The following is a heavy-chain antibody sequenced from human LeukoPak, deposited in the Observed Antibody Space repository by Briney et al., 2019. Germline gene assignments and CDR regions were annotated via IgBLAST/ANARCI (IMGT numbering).Heavy chain of an antibody. CDR3: ARVQAYGGKGYFDY. Sequence: SETLSLTCTVSGGSFNSGSYYWSWIRQPPGKGLEWIGYIYYSGSTNYNPSLKSRVTISVDTSKNQFSLKLSSVTAADTAVYYCARVQAYGGKGYFDYWGQGTLVTVSS. CDR1: GGSFNSGSYY. D-gene: IGHD4-23*01. V-gene: IGHV4-61*01. CDR2: IYYSGST. J-gene: IGHJ4*02.